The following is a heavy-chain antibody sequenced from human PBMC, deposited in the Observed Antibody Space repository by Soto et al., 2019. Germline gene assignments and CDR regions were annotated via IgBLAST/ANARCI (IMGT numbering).Heavy chain of an antibody. CDR1: GASISNDNW. Sequence: QVQLQESGPGLVKASGTLSLTCDVSGASISNDNWWSWVRQPPGKGLEWIGEIYHSGSTNYNPSLKSRVTTSVDKSKNQFSLKLSSVTAADTAVYYCAKDLGVAVSARRAFDIWGQGTMVTVSS. CDR3: AKDLGVAVSARRAFDI. D-gene: IGHD6-19*01. V-gene: IGHV4-4*02. CDR2: IYHSGST. J-gene: IGHJ3*02.